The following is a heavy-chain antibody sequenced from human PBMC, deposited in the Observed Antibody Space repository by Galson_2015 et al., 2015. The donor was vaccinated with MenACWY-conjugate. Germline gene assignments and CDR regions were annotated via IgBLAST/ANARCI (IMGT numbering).Heavy chain of an antibody. J-gene: IGHJ4*02. V-gene: IGHV4-59*08. CDR1: GGSIRSHY. Sequence: LSLTCPVSGGSIRSHYWSWLRQPPGKGLEWIAYIRDTGSLKDNPSLKSRVTMSADKSNNQFSLRLISVTAADTAVYYCARLPTWGSSFGYFDYWGQGSLVAVSS. CDR3: ARLPTWGSSFGYFDY. CDR2: IRDTGSL. D-gene: IGHD7-27*01.